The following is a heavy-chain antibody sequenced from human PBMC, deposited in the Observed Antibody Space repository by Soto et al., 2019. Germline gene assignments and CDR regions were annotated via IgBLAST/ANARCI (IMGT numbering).Heavy chain of an antibody. CDR1: GFTFSTYG. Sequence: EVQLLESGGGLVQPGGSLRLSCTASGFTFSTYGMSWVRQAPGKGLEWVSRLSGDGTTTYYIDSVKGRFTISRDNSRNTLSLQMNSLRTEDTAVYYCAKDITFDSSAYTYWGQGILVTVSS. J-gene: IGHJ4*02. CDR2: LSGDGTTT. CDR3: AKDITFDSSAYTY. V-gene: IGHV3-23*01. D-gene: IGHD3-22*01.